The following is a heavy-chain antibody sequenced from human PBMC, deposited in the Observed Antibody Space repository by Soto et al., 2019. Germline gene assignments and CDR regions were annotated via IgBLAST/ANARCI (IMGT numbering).Heavy chain of an antibody. J-gene: IGHJ6*02. CDR3: ARSSGYDFWSGYYTGYYYYGMDV. Sequence: AAVKVSGKACGYTFTSYGISWVRQAPGQGLEGMGWISAYNGNTNYAQKLQGRVTMTTDTSTSTAYMELRSLRSDDTAVYYCARSSGYDFWSGYYTGYYYYGMDVWGQGTTVTVSS. CDR2: ISAYNGNT. CDR1: GYTFTSYG. D-gene: IGHD3-3*01. V-gene: IGHV1-18*04.